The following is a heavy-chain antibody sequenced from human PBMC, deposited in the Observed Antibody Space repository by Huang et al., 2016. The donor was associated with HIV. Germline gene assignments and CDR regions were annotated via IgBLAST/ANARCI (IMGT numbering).Heavy chain of an antibody. Sequence: QVLLQQWGAGLLKSSETLSLTCAVYGGPFGGDYGNWSRQPPGKGLEWVGEITDRESANDNPHLQSGVTISVDTSKNLFCLKLNSVTAADTAVDYCARAFGRAGRVGVMVRKYYFDYWGQGTLVTVSS. D-gene: IGHD3-16*01. J-gene: IGHJ4*02. CDR1: GGPFGGDY. CDR2: ITDRESA. CDR3: ARAFGRAGRVGVMVRKYYFDY. V-gene: IGHV4-34*01.